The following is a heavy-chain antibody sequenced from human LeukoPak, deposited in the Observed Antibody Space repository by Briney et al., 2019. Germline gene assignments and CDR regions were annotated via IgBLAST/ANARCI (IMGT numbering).Heavy chain of an antibody. J-gene: IGHJ4*02. CDR2: IYYSGST. D-gene: IGHD3-3*01. V-gene: IGHV4-39*07. CDR3: ARGPDFWSGYPYYFDY. Sequence: PSETLSLTCTVSGGSISSSSYYWGWIRQPPGKGLEWIGSIYYSGSTYYNPSLKSRVTISVDTSKNQFSLKLSSVTAADTAVYYCARGPDFWSGYPYYFDYWGQGTLVTVSS. CDR1: GGSISSSSYY.